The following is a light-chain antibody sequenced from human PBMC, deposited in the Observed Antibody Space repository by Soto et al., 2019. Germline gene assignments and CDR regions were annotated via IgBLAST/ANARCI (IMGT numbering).Light chain of an antibody. J-gene: IGLJ1*01. CDR3: SSYSTTSTLV. CDR2: GVN. V-gene: IGLV2-14*01. CDR1: SSDVGGYDY. Sequence: QSALTQPASLSGSPGQSVTISCTGASSDVGGYDYVSWYQQHPGKAPKLILYGVNNRPSGVSNHFSGSKSGNTASLSISGLQADDEADYYCSSYSTTSTLVFGSGTKLTVL.